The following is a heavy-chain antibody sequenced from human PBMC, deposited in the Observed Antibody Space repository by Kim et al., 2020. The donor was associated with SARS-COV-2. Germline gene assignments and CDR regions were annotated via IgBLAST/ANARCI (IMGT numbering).Heavy chain of an antibody. CDR2: IRSKANSYAT. D-gene: IGHD1-26*01. CDR3: TSQWELHAFDI. Sequence: GGSLRLSCAASGFTFSGSAMHWVRQASGKGLEWVGRIRSKANSYATAYAASVKGRFTISRDDSKNTAYLQMNSLKTQDTAVYYCTSQWELHAFDIWGQGTMVAHSS. V-gene: IGHV3-73*01. CDR1: GFTFSGSA. J-gene: IGHJ3*02.